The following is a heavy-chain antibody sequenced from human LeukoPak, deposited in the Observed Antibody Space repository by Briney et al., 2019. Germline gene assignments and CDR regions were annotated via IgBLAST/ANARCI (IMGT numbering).Heavy chain of an antibody. V-gene: IGHV3-43D*03. J-gene: IGHJ6*02. Sequence: GGSLRLSCAASGFTFSSYSMNWVRQAPGKGLEWVSLISWDGGSTYYADSVKGRFTISRDNSKNSLYLQMNSLRAEDTALYYCAKEGGSGSSYYGMDVWGQGTTVTVSS. CDR1: GFTFSSYS. CDR3: AKEGGSGSSYYGMDV. D-gene: IGHD3-10*01. CDR2: ISWDGGST.